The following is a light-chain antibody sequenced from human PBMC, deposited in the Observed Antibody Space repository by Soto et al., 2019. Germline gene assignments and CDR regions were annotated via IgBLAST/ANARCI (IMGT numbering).Light chain of an antibody. CDR1: SSNIGAGYD. CDR3: QSYDSSLEV. J-gene: IGLJ2*01. CDR2: GNS. Sequence: QSVLTQPPSVSGAPGQWVTISCTGSSSNIGAGYDVHWYQQLPGTAPKLLIYGNSNRPSGVPDRFSGSKSGTSASLAITGLQAEDEADYYCQSYDSSLEVFGGGTKLTVL. V-gene: IGLV1-40*01.